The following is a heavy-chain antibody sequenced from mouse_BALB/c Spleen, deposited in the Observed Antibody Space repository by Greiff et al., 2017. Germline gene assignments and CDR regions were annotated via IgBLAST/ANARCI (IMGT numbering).Heavy chain of an antibody. D-gene: IGHD1-1*01. CDR3: ARYHYGSSFAMYY. Sequence: EVQRVESGGGLVQPGGSRKLSCAASGFTFSSFGMHWVRQAPEKGLEWVAYISSGSSTIYYADTVKGRFTISRDNPKNTLFLQMTSLRSEDTAMYYCARYHYGSSFAMYYWGQGTSVTVSS. CDR2: ISSGSSTI. CDR1: GFTFSSFG. V-gene: IGHV5-17*02. J-gene: IGHJ4*01.